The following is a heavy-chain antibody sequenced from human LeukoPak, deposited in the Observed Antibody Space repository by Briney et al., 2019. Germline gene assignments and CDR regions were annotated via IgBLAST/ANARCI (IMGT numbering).Heavy chain of an antibody. D-gene: IGHD3-9*01. CDR3: ARVLRYFDWLLRTREDYYYMDV. Sequence: SETLSLTCAVSGGSISSSNWWSWVRQPPGKGLEWIGEIYHSGSTNYNPSLKSRVTISVDTSKNQFSLKLGSVTAADTAVYYCARVLRYFDWLLRTREDYYYMDVWGKGTTVTISS. J-gene: IGHJ6*03. CDR2: IYHSGST. CDR1: GGSISSSNW. V-gene: IGHV4-4*02.